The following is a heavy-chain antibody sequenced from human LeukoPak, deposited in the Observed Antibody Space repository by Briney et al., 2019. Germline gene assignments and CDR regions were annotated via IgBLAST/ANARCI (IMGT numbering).Heavy chain of an antibody. J-gene: IGHJ4*02. V-gene: IGHV1-8*01. CDR3: ARGVIAEPTSLYQLPQSGEFDY. D-gene: IGHD2-2*01. CDR1: GYTFTSYD. CDR2: MNPNSGNT. Sequence: GASVEVSCKASGYTFTSYDINWVRQATGQGLEWMGWMNPNSGNTGYAQKFQGRVTMTRNTSISTAYMELSSLRSEDTAVYYCARGVIAEPTSLYQLPQSGEFDYWGQGTLVTVSS.